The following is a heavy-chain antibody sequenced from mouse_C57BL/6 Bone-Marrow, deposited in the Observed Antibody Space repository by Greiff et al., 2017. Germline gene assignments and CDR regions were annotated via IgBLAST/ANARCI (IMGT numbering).Heavy chain of an antibody. CDR3: ARIALYYYGSSSPFAY. V-gene: IGHV8-8*01. Sequence: QVTLKVSGPGILQPSQTLSLTCSFSGFSLSTFGMGVGWIRQPSGKGLEWLAHIWWDDDKYYNPALKSRLTISKDTSKNQVFLKIANVDTADTATYYCARIALYYYGSSSPFAYWGQGTLVTVSA. CDR1: GFSLSTFGMG. CDR2: IWWDDDK. J-gene: IGHJ3*01. D-gene: IGHD1-1*01.